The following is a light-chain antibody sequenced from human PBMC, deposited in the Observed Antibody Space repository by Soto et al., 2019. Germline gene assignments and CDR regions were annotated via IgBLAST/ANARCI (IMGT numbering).Light chain of an antibody. V-gene: IGKV1-39*01. CDR3: QQSYSTPRT. J-gene: IGKJ1*01. CDR2: AAS. Sequence: DIQMTQSPSSLSASVGDRVTITCRASQSISSYLNWYQQKPGKAPKLLIYAASSLQSGVSSRFSGSGSGTDFTLTISSLQPEDFATYYCQQSYSTPRTFGQRTKVDI. CDR1: QSISSY.